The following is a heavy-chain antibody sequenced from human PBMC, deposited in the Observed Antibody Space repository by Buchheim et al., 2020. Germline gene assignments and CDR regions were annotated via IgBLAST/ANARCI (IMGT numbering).Heavy chain of an antibody. D-gene: IGHD3-3*01. CDR1: GGSISSYY. CDR2: IYYSGST. CDR3: ARVPYYDFWSGFYCGMDV. J-gene: IGHJ6*02. V-gene: IGHV4-59*01. Sequence: QVQLQESGPGLVKPSETLSLTCTASGGSISSYYWSWIRQPPGKGLEWIGYIYYSGSTNYNPSLKSRVTISVDTSKNQFSLKLSSVTAADTAVYYCARVPYYDFWSGFYCGMDVWGQGTT.